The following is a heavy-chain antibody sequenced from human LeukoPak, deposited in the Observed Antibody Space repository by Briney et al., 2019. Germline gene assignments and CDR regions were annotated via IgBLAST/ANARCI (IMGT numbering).Heavy chain of an antibody. D-gene: IGHD3-3*01. CDR2: MNPNSGNT. J-gene: IGHJ6*03. CDR1: GYTFGSYD. CDR3: ARRVRFLEWSSNSHYYYMDV. Sequence: GASVKVSCRASGYTFGSYDINWVRQATGQGLEWMGWMNPNSGNTAYSQRFQGRVTITRNTSITTAYMELSSLRSEDTAVYYCARRVRFLEWSSNSHYYYMDVWGKGTAVTVSS. V-gene: IGHV1-8*01.